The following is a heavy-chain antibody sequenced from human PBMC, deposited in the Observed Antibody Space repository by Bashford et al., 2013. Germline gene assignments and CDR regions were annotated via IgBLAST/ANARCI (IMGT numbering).Heavy chain of an antibody. D-gene: IGHD6-13*01. CDR3: AGVQHQVLGTS. CDR1: AVSISRFY. CDR2: PLHWEH. V-gene: IGHV4-59*01. Sequence: SETLSLTCSVSAVSISRFYWSLDPAAPREGAGVDRIYPLHWEHQLQPLLQSRVTISLDTSKNQFSLILTSMTAADTAVFYCAGVQHQVLGTSWGQGTLVTVSS. J-gene: IGHJ4*02.